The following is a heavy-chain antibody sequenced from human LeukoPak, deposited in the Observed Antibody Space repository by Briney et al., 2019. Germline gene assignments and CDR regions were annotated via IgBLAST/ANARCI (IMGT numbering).Heavy chain of an antibody. V-gene: IGHV3-30*02. CDR2: IRYDGSNK. Sequence: GGSLRLSCAASGFTFSSYGMHWVRQAPGKGLEWVAFIRYDGSNKYYADSVKGRFTISRDNSKNTLYLQMNSLRAEDTAVYYCANGASGSYHSSFDYWGQGTLVTVSS. CDR1: GFTFSSYG. D-gene: IGHD1-26*01. J-gene: IGHJ4*02. CDR3: ANGASGSYHSSFDY.